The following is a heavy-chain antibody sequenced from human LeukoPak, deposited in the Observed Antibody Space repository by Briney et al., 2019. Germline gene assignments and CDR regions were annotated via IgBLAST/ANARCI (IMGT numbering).Heavy chain of an antibody. Sequence: GGSLRLSCGASGFTFSSYSLNWVRRAPGKGLEWVSSISSSSYIYYADSVKGRFTISRDNAKNSLYLQMNSLRAEDTAVYYCARDDVVPAALWSYMDVWGKGTTVTVSS. J-gene: IGHJ6*03. D-gene: IGHD2-2*01. V-gene: IGHV3-21*01. CDR3: ARDDVVPAALWSYMDV. CDR1: GFTFSSYS. CDR2: ISSSSYI.